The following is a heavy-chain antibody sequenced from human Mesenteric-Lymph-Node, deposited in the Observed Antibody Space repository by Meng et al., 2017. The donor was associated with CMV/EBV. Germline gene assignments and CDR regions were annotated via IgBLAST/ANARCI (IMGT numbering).Heavy chain of an antibody. Sequence: GESLKISCAASGFTFSSYAMHWVRQAPGKGLEWVSSISSSSSYIYYADSVKGRFTISRDNAKNTLYLHMNSLRAEDTAVYYCAVTYYYDSGGYSHFDYWGQGTLVTVSS. V-gene: IGHV3-21*01. D-gene: IGHD3-22*01. CDR3: AVTYYYDSGGYSHFDY. CDR2: ISSSSSYI. J-gene: IGHJ4*02. CDR1: GFTFSSYA.